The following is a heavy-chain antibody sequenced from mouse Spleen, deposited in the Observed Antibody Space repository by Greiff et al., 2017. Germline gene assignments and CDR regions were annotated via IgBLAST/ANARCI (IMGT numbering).Heavy chain of an antibody. CDR3: ATRYDENGVWFAY. J-gene: IGHJ3*01. D-gene: IGHD2-12*01. CDR2: IWGGGST. V-gene: IGHV2-9*01. CDR1: GLSLTSYG. Sequence: VQLQQSGPGLVAPSQSLSITCTVSGLSLTSYGVDWVRQPPGKGLEWLGVIWGGGSTNYNSALLSRLSISKDNSKSQVFLKMNSLQTDDTAMYYCATRYDENGVWFAYWGQGTLVTVSA.